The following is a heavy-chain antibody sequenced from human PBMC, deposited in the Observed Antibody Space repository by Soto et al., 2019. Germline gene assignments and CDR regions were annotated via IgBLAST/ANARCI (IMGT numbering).Heavy chain of an antibody. V-gene: IGHV1-2*02. Sequence: ASVKVSCKASGDTFIANYIHWVRQAPGQGFEWMGWINPKSGGTKYPQKFQGRVTMTRDTSLSTVYMTLTRLTSDDTAVYYCARAMAKGGGSAGFDYWGQGTLVTVSS. CDR1: GDTFIANY. CDR2: INPKSGGT. CDR3: ARAMAKGGGSAGFDY. D-gene: IGHD1-26*01. J-gene: IGHJ4*02.